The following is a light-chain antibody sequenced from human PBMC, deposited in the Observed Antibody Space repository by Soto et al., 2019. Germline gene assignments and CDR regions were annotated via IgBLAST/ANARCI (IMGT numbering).Light chain of an antibody. CDR3: PPYNHWPPLT. V-gene: IGKV3-15*01. Sequence: EIVMTQSPATLSVSPGERATLSCRASQSVGRNLAWYQQKPGQAPRLLIYGASTRATGIPARFSGSGSGTEFPLHIRSLQSEDFAIYSCPPYNHWPPLTFGGGTKVEIK. CDR1: QSVGRN. CDR2: GAS. J-gene: IGKJ4*01.